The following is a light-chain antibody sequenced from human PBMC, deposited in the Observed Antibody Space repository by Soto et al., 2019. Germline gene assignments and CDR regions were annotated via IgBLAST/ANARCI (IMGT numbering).Light chain of an antibody. J-gene: IGKJ2*01. CDR2: GAS. CDR1: QTIHTY. Sequence: DLEMTQSPSSLSASVGDRVTITCRASQTIHTYLNWYQQKPGKAPNLLIYGASNLQSGVPSRFSGSGSGTDFTLTINSLQPADLATYFCQQTYGGPYTFGQGTKLEIK. CDR3: QQTYGGPYT. V-gene: IGKV1-39*01.